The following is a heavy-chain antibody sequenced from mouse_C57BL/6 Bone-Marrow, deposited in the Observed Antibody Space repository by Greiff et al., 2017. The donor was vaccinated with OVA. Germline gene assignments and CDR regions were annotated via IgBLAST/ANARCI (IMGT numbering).Heavy chain of an antibody. J-gene: IGHJ2*01. CDR2: INPNNGGT. CDR1: GYTFTDYN. CDR3: SRNWKLGRGYLDY. V-gene: IGHV1-18*01. D-gene: IGHD4-1*01. Sequence: VQLQQSGPELVKPGASVKIPCKASGYTFTDYNMDWVKQSHGKSLEWIGDINPNNGGTIYNQKFKGKATLTVDKSSSTAYMELRSLTSEDTAVYYCSRNWKLGRGYLDYWGQGTTLTVSS.